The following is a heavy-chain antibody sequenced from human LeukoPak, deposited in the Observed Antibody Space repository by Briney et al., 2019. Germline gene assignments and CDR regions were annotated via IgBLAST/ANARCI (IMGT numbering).Heavy chain of an antibody. CDR3: AKDERDGAYSSGGFDY. CDR2: ISWNSGSI. D-gene: IGHD5-18*01. Sequence: PGGSLRLSCAASGFTFSSYSMNWVRQAPGKGLEWVSGISWNSGSIGYADSVEGRFTISRDNAKNSLYLQMNSLRAEDMALYYCAKDERDGAYSSGGFDYWGQGTLVTVSS. V-gene: IGHV3-9*03. CDR1: GFTFSSYS. J-gene: IGHJ4*02.